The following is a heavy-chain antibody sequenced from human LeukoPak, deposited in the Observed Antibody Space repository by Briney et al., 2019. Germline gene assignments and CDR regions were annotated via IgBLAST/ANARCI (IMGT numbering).Heavy chain of an antibody. V-gene: IGHV3-30*02. J-gene: IGHJ4*02. D-gene: IGHD6-13*01. CDR2: IRPDGSIK. CDR3: ATGVSRSWFFDY. CDR1: GFTFSTYD. Sequence: GGSLRLSCAASGFTFSTYDIHWARQAPGKGLEWVAFIRPDGSIKYYADSVKGRFTISRDNSKNTLYLQMNSLRAEDTAVYYCATGVSRSWFFDYWGQGTLVTVSS.